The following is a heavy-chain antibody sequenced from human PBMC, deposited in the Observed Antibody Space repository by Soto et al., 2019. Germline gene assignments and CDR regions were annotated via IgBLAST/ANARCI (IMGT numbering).Heavy chain of an antibody. D-gene: IGHD2-15*01. Sequence: EVQLVESGGGLVQPGGSLRLSCAASGFTFSSYWMHWVRQAPGKGLVWVSRINSDVSSTSYADSVKGRFPISRDNAKNTLYLQRNSLRAEDTAVYYCVRTSVVVAAATREDYWGQGTLVTVSS. CDR2: INSDVSST. J-gene: IGHJ4*02. V-gene: IGHV3-74*01. CDR1: GFTFSSYW. CDR3: VRTSVVVAAATREDY.